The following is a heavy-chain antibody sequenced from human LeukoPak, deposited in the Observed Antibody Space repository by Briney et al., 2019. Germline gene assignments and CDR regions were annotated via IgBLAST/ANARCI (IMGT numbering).Heavy chain of an antibody. J-gene: IGHJ4*02. V-gene: IGHV3-7*04. CDR3: VRYGDDDTPGLN. Sequence: GGSLRLSCAASGFTFSSYWMSWVRQAPGKGLEWVANIKQDGSEKYYVESVKGRFTISRDNAKNSLYLQMNSLRAEDTALFYCVRYGDDDTPGLNWGQGTLVTVSS. CDR1: GFTFSSYW. CDR2: IKQDGSEK. D-gene: IGHD4-17*01.